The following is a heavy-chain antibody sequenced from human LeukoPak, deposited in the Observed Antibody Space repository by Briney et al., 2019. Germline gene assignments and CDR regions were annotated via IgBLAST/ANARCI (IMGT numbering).Heavy chain of an antibody. J-gene: IGHJ5*02. D-gene: IGHD1-26*01. CDR3: AKRGVVIRVILVGFHKEAYYFDA. V-gene: IGHV3-23*01. CDR1: GITLSNYG. Sequence: GGSLRLSCVVSGITLSNYGMSWVRQAPGKGQEWVAGISGSGGGTNYADSVKGRFTISRDNARNTLHLQMNSLRVDATAAYFCAKRGVVIRVILVGFHKEAYYFDAWGQGALVTVSS. CDR2: ISGSGGGT.